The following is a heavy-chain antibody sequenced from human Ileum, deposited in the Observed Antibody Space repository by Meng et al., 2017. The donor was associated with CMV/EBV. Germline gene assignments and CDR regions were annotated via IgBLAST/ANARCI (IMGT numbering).Heavy chain of an antibody. V-gene: IGHV1-69*17. CDR1: GGTFSSST. CDR3: AREVDTALVHSSWFDP. J-gene: IGHJ5*02. CDR2: IIPVFDIA. Sequence: SGGTFSSSTISWVRQAPGQGLEWMGGIIPVFDIANYAQKFQGRVTITADKSTSTVYMELTSLRSEDTAVYYCAREVDTALVHSSWFDPWGQGTLVTVSS. D-gene: IGHD5-18*01.